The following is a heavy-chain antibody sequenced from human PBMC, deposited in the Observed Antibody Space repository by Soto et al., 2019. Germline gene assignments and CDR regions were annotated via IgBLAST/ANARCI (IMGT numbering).Heavy chain of an antibody. V-gene: IGHV3-21*01. CDR2: ISSSSSYI. D-gene: IGHD5-12*01. CDR3: ARAGNVDIVAPIDY. J-gene: IGHJ4*02. CDR1: GFTFSSYS. Sequence: GGSLRLSCAASGFTFSSYSMNWVRQAPGKGLEWVSSISSSSSYIYYADSVKGRFTISRDNAKNSLYLQMNSLRAEDTAVYYCARAGNVDIVAPIDYWGQGTLVTVSS.